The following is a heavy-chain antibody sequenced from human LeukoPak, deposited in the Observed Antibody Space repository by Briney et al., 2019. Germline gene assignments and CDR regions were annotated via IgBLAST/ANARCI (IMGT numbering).Heavy chain of an antibody. J-gene: IGHJ4*02. CDR2: ISLDGSDR. Sequence: GGSLRLSCAASGFTFGGYSMTWVRQAPGEGREWVANISLDGSDRFFVGFSKSRFTNSKDNVDNSLYLQMNRLRAEDTAVYYCGRVIAGAIDYWGQGTLVTVSS. V-gene: IGHV3-7*01. CDR1: GFTFGGYS. CDR3: GRVIAGAIDY. D-gene: IGHD6-13*01.